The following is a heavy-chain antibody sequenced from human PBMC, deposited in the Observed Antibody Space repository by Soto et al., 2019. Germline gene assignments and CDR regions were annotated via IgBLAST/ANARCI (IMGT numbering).Heavy chain of an antibody. J-gene: IGHJ6*03. D-gene: IGHD3-10*01. Sequence: PGGSLRLSCAASGFTFSSYGMHWVRQAPGKGLEWVAVISYDGSNEYYADSVKGRFTISRDNSKNTLYLQMNSLRAEDTAVYYCAKDHRRGSRYGSYYYYYYMDVWGKGTTVTVSS. CDR2: ISYDGSNE. CDR1: GFTFSSYG. CDR3: AKDHRRGSRYGSYYYYYYMDV. V-gene: IGHV3-30*18.